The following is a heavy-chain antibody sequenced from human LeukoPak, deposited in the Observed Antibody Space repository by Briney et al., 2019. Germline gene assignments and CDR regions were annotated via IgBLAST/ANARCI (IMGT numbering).Heavy chain of an antibody. Sequence: PGGSLRLSCEASGFTFGSYAMSWVRQAPGKGLEWVSTISRSGDSTSYSDSVKGRFTISRDNPKNTLYLQMNSLRAEDTAVYFCAKRGVVIRVILVGFHKEAYYFDSWGQGALVTVSS. J-gene: IGHJ4*02. CDR3: AKRGVVIRVILVGFHKEAYYFDS. D-gene: IGHD3-22*01. V-gene: IGHV3-23*01. CDR1: GFTFGSYA. CDR2: ISRSGDST.